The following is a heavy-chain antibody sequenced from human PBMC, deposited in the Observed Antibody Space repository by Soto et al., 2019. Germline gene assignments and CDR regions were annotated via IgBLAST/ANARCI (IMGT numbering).Heavy chain of an antibody. CDR2: IYPGDSDT. CDR3: ATQYGWYGDVPGY. D-gene: IGHD3-10*01. V-gene: IGHV5-51*01. CDR1: GYSFTSYW. J-gene: IGHJ1*01. Sequence: LKISCKGSGYSFTSYWIGWLRQMPGKGLEWMGIIYPGDSDTRYSPSFQGQVTISADKSISTAYLQWSSLKASDTAMYYCATQYGWYGDVPGYWSQGTLVSVSS.